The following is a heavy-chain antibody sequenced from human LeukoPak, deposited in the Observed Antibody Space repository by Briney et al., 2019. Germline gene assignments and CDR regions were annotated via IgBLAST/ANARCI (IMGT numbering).Heavy chain of an antibody. V-gene: IGHV3-23*01. J-gene: IGHJ2*01. Sequence: GGSLRLSCAASRFTFSNYAMSWVRQAPEKGLEWVSLISGRGDGTYYADSVKGRFTISRDNSKNTLYLQMNSLRDEDTAVYYCAKVPYDILTGYSSGHWYFDLWGRGTLVTVSS. CDR1: RFTFSNYA. CDR2: ISGRGDGT. CDR3: AKVPYDILTGYSSGHWYFDL. D-gene: IGHD3-9*01.